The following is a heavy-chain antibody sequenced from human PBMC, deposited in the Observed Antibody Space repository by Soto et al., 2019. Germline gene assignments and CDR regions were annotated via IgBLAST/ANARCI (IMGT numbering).Heavy chain of an antibody. V-gene: IGHV1-46*03. CDR2: IYPGGVNI. Sequence: GASVKVSCKAIGYSFTSHYMHWVRQAPGQGLEWMGTIYPGGVNIGYAQKFKGRVTMTKDTSTSTVYMELNSLTSEDTAVYYCARDQRWLDLLSWFLPWG. J-gene: IGHJ5*02. CDR1: GYSFTSHY. D-gene: IGHD2-15*01. CDR3: ARDQRWLDLLSWFLP.